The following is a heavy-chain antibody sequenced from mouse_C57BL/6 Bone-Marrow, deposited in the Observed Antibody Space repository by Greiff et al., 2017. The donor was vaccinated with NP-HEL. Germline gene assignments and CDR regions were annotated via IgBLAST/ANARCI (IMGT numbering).Heavy chain of an antibody. CDR1: GYSITSGYY. J-gene: IGHJ1*03. CDR2: ISYDGSN. V-gene: IGHV3-6*01. D-gene: IGHD1-1*01. CDR3: AREGGSYWYFDV. Sequence: EVKLQESGPGLVKPSQSLSLTCSVTGYSITSGYYWNWIRQFPGNKLEWMGYISYDGSNNYNPSLKNRISITRDTSTNQFFLKLNSVTTEDTATYYCAREGGSYWYFDVWGTGTTVTVSS.